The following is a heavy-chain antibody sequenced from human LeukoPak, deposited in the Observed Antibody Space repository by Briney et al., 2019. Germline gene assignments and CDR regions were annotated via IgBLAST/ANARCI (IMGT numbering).Heavy chain of an antibody. J-gene: IGHJ4*02. Sequence: PSETLSLTCAVYGGSFSGYYWSWIRQPPGKGLEWIGSIYYSGSTYYNPSLKSRVTISVDTSKNQFSLKLSSVTAADTAVYYCARHKDTAMVTGPYYFDYWGQGTLVTVSS. D-gene: IGHD5-18*01. CDR1: GGSFSGYY. CDR3: ARHKDTAMVTGPYYFDY. CDR2: IYYSGST. V-gene: IGHV4-34*01.